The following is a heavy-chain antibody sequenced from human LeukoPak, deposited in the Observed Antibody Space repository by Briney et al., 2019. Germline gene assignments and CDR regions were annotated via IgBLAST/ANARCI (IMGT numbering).Heavy chain of an antibody. D-gene: IGHD6-19*01. J-gene: IGHJ6*02. Sequence: GGSLRLSCAASGFTFSSYAMSWVRQAPGKGLEWVSAISGSGGSTYYADSVKGRFTISRDNSKNTLYLQMNSLRAEDTAVYYCASPHRQQWLVVGMDVWGQGTTVTVSS. CDR2: ISGSGGST. CDR3: ASPHRQQWLVVGMDV. V-gene: IGHV3-23*01. CDR1: GFTFSSYA.